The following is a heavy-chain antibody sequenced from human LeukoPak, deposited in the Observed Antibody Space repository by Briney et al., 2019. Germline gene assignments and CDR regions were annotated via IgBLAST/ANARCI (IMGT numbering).Heavy chain of an antibody. D-gene: IGHD3-16*02. V-gene: IGHV3-48*04. CDR2: ISSYSSTI. CDR3: AREASYYFDT. CDR1: GFIFSNAW. J-gene: IGHJ4*02. Sequence: GGSLRLSCAASGFIFSNAWMTWVRRAPGKGLEWVSYISSYSSTIYYADSVKGRFTISRDNAKNSLYLQMNSLRAEDTAVYFCAREASYYFDTWGQGTLVTVSS.